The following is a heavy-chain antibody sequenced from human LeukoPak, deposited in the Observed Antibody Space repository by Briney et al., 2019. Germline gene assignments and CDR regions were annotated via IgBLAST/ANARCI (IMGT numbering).Heavy chain of an antibody. V-gene: IGHV3-7*01. D-gene: IGHD4-11*01. J-gene: IGHJ6*03. Sequence: AGGSLRLSCAASGFTFSSCAMGWVRQAPGKGLEWVANIKQDGSEKYYVDSVKGRFTISRDNAKNSLYLQMNSLRAEDTAVYYCARVGDYSRYYYYYMDVWGKGTTVTVSS. CDR3: ARVGDYSRYYYYYMDV. CDR2: IKQDGSEK. CDR1: GFTFSSCA.